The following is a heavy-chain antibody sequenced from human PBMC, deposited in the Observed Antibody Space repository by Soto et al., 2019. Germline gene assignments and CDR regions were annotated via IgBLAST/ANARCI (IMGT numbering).Heavy chain of an antibody. J-gene: IGHJ6*02. Sequence: QLVESGGRGVQPGRSLRLSCEASEFTFSSYAMNWVRQAPGRGLEWVALISFDGRKEYYADSVKGRFIVSRDNSRSMVYLQMDSLRPDDTAIYYCARPIPRWSYHYGMDVWGQGTTVTVSS. CDR1: EFTFSSYA. V-gene: IGHV3-30*03. CDR2: ISFDGRKE. D-gene: IGHD2-15*01. CDR3: ARPIPRWSYHYGMDV.